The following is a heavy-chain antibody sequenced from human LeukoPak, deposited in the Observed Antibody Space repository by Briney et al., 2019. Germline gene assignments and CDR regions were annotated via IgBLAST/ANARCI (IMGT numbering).Heavy chain of an antibody. V-gene: IGHV1-46*01. CDR3: ASVYKHGMDV. J-gene: IGHJ6*02. CDR1: GYTVTSYY. CDR2: LNPSGGSS. Sequence: ASVKVSCKASGYTVTSYYMHWVRQAPGQGLEWMAILNPSGGSSNYAQKFQGRATLTRATSTGRVYMELSSLRSEDTAVYYCASVYKHGMDVWGQGTTVIVSS. D-gene: IGHD5-24*01.